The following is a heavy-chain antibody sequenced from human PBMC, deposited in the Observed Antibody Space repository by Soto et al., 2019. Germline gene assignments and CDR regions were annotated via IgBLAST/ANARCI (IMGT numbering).Heavy chain of an antibody. CDR1: GFTFSSYA. CDR2: ISGSGGST. J-gene: IGHJ4*02. D-gene: IGHD3-3*01. Sequence: GGSLRLSCAASGFTFSSYAMSWVRQAPGKGLEWVSAISGSGGSTYYADSVKGRFTISRDNSKNTLYLQMNSLRAEDTAVYYCAKGFRYYDFWSGYYPFDYWGQGTLVTVPQ. V-gene: IGHV3-23*01. CDR3: AKGFRYYDFWSGYYPFDY.